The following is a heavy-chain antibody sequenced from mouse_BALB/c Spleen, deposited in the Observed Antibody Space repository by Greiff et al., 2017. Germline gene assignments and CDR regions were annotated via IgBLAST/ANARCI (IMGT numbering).Heavy chain of an antibody. J-gene: IGHJ3*01. V-gene: IGHV1-26*01. Sequence: VQLKESGPELVKPGASVKISCKASGYTFTDYYMNWVKQSHGKSLEWIGLVNPNNGGTSYNQKFKGKATLTVDKSSSTAYMQLSSLTSEDSAVYYCARGGITTGIFVYWGQGTLVTVSA. CDR2: VNPNNGGT. D-gene: IGHD2-4*01. CDR1: GYTFTDYY. CDR3: ARGGITTGIFVY.